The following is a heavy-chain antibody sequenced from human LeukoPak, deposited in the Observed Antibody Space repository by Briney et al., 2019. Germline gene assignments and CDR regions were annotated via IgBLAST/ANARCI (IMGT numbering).Heavy chain of an antibody. Sequence: SSETLSLTCAVSGGSISSGGYSWSWIRQPPGKGLEWIGYIYYSGITNYNPSLKSRVTISVDTSKNQFSLRLTSVTAADTAVYYCAREAVSGTIVGATYLDIWGQGTTVTVSS. CDR1: GGSISSGGYS. CDR3: AREAVSGTIVGATYLDI. J-gene: IGHJ3*02. D-gene: IGHD1-26*01. V-gene: IGHV4-61*08. CDR2: IYYSGIT.